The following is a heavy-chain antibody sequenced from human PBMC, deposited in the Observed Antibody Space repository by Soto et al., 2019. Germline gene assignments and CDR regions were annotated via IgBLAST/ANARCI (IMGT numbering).Heavy chain of an antibody. J-gene: IGHJ6*02. CDR1: GGSISSSSYY. CDR2: IYYSGST. CDR3: ARHGGYGSGSYYSGYYYYYGMDV. D-gene: IGHD3-10*01. V-gene: IGHV4-39*01. Sequence: SETLSLTCTVSGGSISSSSYYWGWIRQPPGKGLEWIGSIYYSGSTYYNPSLKSRVTISVDTSKNQFSLKLSSVTAADTAVYYCARHGGYGSGSYYSGYYYYYGMDVWGQGTTVT.